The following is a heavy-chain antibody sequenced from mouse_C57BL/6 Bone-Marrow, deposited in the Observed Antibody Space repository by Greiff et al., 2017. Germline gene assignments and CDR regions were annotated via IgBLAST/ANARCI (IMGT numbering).Heavy chain of an antibody. Sequence: VQLQQPGPVLVKPGASVKMSCKASGYTFTDYYMNWVKQSHGKSLEWIGVINPYNGCTSYNQKFKGKATLTVDKSSSTAYMELNSLTSEDSAFFCWAREVGICHLSYAMGYWGQRTSGTVSS. CDR3: AREVGICHLSYAMGY. CDR1: GYTFTDYY. CDR2: INPYNGCT. J-gene: IGHJ4*01. V-gene: IGHV1-19*01. D-gene: IGHD5-2*01.